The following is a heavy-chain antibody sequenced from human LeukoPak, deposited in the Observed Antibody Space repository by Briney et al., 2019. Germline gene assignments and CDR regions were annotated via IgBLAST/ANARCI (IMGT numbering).Heavy chain of an antibody. J-gene: IGHJ4*02. Sequence: SETLSLTCAVYGGSFSGYYWSWIRQPPGKGLEWIGEINHSGSTNYNPSLKSRVTISVDTSKNQFSLKLSSVTAADTAVYYCARGRTRGYRRLKLGDYFDYWGQGTLVTVSS. CDR1: GGSFSGYY. D-gene: IGHD6-25*01. CDR2: INHSGST. V-gene: IGHV4-34*01. CDR3: ARGRTRGYRRLKLGDYFDY.